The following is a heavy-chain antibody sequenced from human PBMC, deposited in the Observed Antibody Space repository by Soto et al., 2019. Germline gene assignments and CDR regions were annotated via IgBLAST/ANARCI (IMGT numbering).Heavy chain of an antibody. CDR2: IWYDGSNK. J-gene: IGHJ6*02. V-gene: IGHV3-33*01. CDR3: ARGRRYCSSTSCYHYYGMDV. CDR1: GFTFSSYG. D-gene: IGHD2-2*01. Sequence: GGSLRLSCAASGFTFSSYGMHWVRQAPGKGLEWVAVIWYDGSNKYYADSVKGRFTISRDNSKNTLYLQMNSLRAEDTAVYYCARGRRYCSSTSCYHYYGMDVWGQGTTVTVSS.